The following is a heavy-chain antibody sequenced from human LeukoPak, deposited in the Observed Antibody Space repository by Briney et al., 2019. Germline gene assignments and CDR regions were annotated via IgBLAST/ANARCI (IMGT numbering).Heavy chain of an antibody. Sequence: GGSLRLSCAASGFTVSSNYMSWVRQAPGKGLEWVSVNYSGGSTYYADSVKGRFTISRDNSKNTLYLQMNSLRAEDTAVYYCARDIAAAGTFDYWGQGTLVTVSS. CDR3: ARDIAAAGTFDY. J-gene: IGHJ4*02. D-gene: IGHD6-13*01. CDR2: NYSGGST. V-gene: IGHV3-53*01. CDR1: GFTVSSNY.